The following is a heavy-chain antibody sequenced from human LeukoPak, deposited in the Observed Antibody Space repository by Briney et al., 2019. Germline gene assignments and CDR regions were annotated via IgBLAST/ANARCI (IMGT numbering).Heavy chain of an antibody. CDR1: GWPFSTHD. Sequence: GASVKVSRKASGWPFSTHDINWVRQAAGQGLEWMGWVNPNSGNTGYAQKFQGRVAMTRDTSISTAYMELSSLRSEDTAVYYCATTRRLPLLGFDSWGQGTLVTVSS. D-gene: IGHD2-15*01. CDR3: ATTRRLPLLGFDS. V-gene: IGHV1-8*01. J-gene: IGHJ5*01. CDR2: VNPNSGNT.